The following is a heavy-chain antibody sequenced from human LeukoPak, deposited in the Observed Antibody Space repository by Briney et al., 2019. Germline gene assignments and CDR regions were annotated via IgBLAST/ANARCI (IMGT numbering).Heavy chain of an antibody. D-gene: IGHD6-25*01. J-gene: IGHJ6*03. CDR2: INHSGST. CDR3: ARRLNYRSKQRLYYYYYYMDV. Sequence: PSETLSLTCAVYGGSFSGYYWSWIRQPPGKGLEWIGEINHSGSTNYNPSLKSRVTISVDTSKNQFSLKLSSVTAADTAVYYCARRLNYRSKQRLYYYYYYMDVWGKGTTVTVSS. V-gene: IGHV4-34*01. CDR1: GGSFSGYY.